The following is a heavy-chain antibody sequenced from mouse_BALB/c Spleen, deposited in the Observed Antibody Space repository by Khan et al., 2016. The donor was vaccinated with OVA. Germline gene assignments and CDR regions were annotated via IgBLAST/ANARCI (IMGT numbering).Heavy chain of an antibody. V-gene: IGHV1-7*01. CDR1: GYTFTSYW. Sequence: QVQLQQSGAELAKPGASVKMSCKASGYTFTSYWMHWVKQRPGRGLEWIGYINPSTGYTEYNQKFKDKATLTADKSSNTAYMQLSSLTSEDSAVYYCVNHGSSSAWFSYWGQGTLVTVS. D-gene: IGHD1-1*01. CDR2: INPSTGYT. J-gene: IGHJ3*01. CDR3: VNHGSSSAWFSY.